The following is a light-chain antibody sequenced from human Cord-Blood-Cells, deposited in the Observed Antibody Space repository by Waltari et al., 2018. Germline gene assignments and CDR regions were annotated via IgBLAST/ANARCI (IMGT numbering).Light chain of an antibody. J-gene: IGLJ3*02. CDR3: QSADSSGTYWV. CDR1: AFAQPS. V-gene: IGLV3-25*02. Sequence: SSELTQPPAVSVSPGQTARITCSGDAFAQPSAYCYQQKPGQAPVRVIYKDSERPSGIPERFSGSSSGTTVTLTISGVQAEDEADYYCQSADSSGTYWVFGGGTKLTVL. CDR2: KDS.